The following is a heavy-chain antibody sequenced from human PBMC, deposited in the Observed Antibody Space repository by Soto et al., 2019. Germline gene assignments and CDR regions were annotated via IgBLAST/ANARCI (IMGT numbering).Heavy chain of an antibody. J-gene: IGHJ6*04. Sequence: GXSPRLSCAASGVNIADYAMSWVRQAPGKGMEWXASISXTRSSYFHEAXXGGRFNIXXENYKNTVYLQMNRLRAEDTAVYYCAKGITSNVWGKETTVTVSS. D-gene: IGHD1-20*01. V-gene: IGHV3-23*01. CDR1: GVNIADYA. CDR2: ISXTRSSY. CDR3: AKGITSNV.